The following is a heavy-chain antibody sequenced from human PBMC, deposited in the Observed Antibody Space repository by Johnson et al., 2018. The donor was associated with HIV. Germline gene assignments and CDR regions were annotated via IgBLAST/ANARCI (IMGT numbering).Heavy chain of an antibody. J-gene: IGHJ3*02. Sequence: VQLVESGGGLVQPGGSLRLSCAASGFTLSSYDMHWVRQVTGKGLEWVSGIDTAGDTYYPGSVKGRFTISRENAKNSLYLQMNSLRAGDTAVYYCARPRTGSDAFDIWGQGTMVTVSS. CDR1: GFTLSSYD. D-gene: IGHD7-27*01. CDR2: IDTAGDT. V-gene: IGHV3-13*01. CDR3: ARPRTGSDAFDI.